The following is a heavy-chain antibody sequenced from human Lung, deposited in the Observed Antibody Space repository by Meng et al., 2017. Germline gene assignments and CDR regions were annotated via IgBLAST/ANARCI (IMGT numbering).Heavy chain of an antibody. CDR3: ARALGLTTMMTY. V-gene: IGHV1-69*01. J-gene: IGHJ4*02. D-gene: IGHD3-22*01. Sequence: QSGAEGKKPGSSVKVSCKASGGTFSSSAISWVRHAPGQGLEWMGGIIPLFDTTHYAQNFQGRVSITADESTRTAYMELSSLRSEDTAVYYCARALGLTTMMTYWGQGTLVTVSS. CDR1: GGTFSSSA. CDR2: IIPLFDTT.